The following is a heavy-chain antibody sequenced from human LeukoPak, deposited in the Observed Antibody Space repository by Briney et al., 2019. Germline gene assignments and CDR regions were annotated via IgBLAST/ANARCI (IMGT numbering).Heavy chain of an antibody. CDR3: AKSGGYGLIDY. J-gene: IGHJ4*02. V-gene: IGHV4-39*01. CDR1: GGSIRSSTDY. Sequence: PSETLSLTCTVSGGSIRSSTDYWGWIRQPPGKELEWIGSIYYSGSTYYNASLQSRVTISIDTSKNQFSLRLSSVTAADTAMYYCAKSGGYGLIDYWGQGTLVTVSS. CDR2: IYYSGST. D-gene: IGHD1-26*01.